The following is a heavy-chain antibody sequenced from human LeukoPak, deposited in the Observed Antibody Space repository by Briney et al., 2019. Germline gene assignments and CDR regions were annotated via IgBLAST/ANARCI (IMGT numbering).Heavy chain of an antibody. CDR3: ARYGSGRFAAY. V-gene: IGHV3-23*01. J-gene: IGHJ4*02. CDR2: VTGSDGST. D-gene: IGHD3-10*01. Sequence: PGGSLRLSCAASGFIFNTNAMTWVRQAPGKGLEWVSTVTGSDGSTFYANSVKGRFTISRDNSKNTLYLQMNSLRAEDTAVYYCARYGSGRFAAYWGQGTLVTVSS. CDR1: GFIFNTNA.